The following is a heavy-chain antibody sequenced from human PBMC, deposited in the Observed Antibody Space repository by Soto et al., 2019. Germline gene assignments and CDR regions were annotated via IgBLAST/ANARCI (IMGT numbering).Heavy chain of an antibody. V-gene: IGHV4-59*01. CDR1: GGCISGYY. J-gene: IGHJ3*01. CDR2: IYYSGST. CDR3: SRADDLNAIRGFMVNAFDV. Sequence: WQPRSLTCPVAGGCISGYYWSWNRKPPEKGLEWIGHIYYSGSTSYNPSLKSRVTMSLDTSKRQFSLRLTSVTAADTATYFCSRADDLNAIRGFMVNAFDVWAHGTKVTVSS. D-gene: IGHD3-10*01.